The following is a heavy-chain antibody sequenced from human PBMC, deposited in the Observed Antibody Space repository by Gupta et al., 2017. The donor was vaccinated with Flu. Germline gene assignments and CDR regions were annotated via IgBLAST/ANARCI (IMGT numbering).Heavy chain of an antibody. J-gene: IGHJ4*02. Sequence: QVQLVESGGGVVQPGRSLRLSCAASGFTFSSYGMHWVRQAPGKGLEWVAVISYDGSNKYYADSVKGRFTISRDNSKNTLYLQMNSLRAEDTAVYYCAKDGVKAVAAPLDYWGQGTLVTVSS. D-gene: IGHD6-19*01. CDR2: ISYDGSNK. CDR3: AKDGVKAVAAPLDY. CDR1: GFTFSSYG. V-gene: IGHV3-30*18.